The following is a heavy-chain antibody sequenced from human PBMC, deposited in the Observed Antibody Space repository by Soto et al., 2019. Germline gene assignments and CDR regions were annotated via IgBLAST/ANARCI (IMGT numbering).Heavy chain of an antibody. CDR1: GFTFSSYG. J-gene: IGHJ4*02. D-gene: IGHD3-3*01. Sequence: GGSLRLSCAASGFTFSSYGMHWVRQAPGKGLEWVAVIWYDGSNKYYADSVKGRFTISRDNSKNTLYLQMNSLRAEDTAVYYCARDSPTTYDFWSGLNYWGQGALVTVSS. V-gene: IGHV3-33*01. CDR2: IWYDGSNK. CDR3: ARDSPTTYDFWSGLNY.